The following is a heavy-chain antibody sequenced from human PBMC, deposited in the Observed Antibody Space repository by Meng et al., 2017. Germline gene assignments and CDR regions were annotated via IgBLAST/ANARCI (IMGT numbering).Heavy chain of an antibody. J-gene: IGHJ6*02. D-gene: IGHD2-15*01. CDR1: GGSFSGYY. CDR3: AREIVVVVAATEYYYYYGMDV. V-gene: IGHV4-34*01. CDR2: INHSGST. Sequence: SETLSLTCAVYGGSFSGYYWSWSRQPPGKGLEWIGEINHSGSTNYNPSLKSRVTISVDTSKNQFSLKLSSVTAADTAVYYCAREIVVVVAATEYYYYYGMDVWGQGTTVTVSS.